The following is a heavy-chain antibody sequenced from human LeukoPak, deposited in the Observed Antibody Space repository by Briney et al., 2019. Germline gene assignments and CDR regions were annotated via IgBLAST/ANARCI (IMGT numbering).Heavy chain of an antibody. CDR3: ARSDTSAWHKFDY. J-gene: IGHJ4*02. D-gene: IGHD6-19*01. CDR1: GDSVSSNSAA. Sequence: SQTLSLTCAISGDSVSSNSAAWTWIRQSPPRGLEWLGRTYYRSTWYNDYAVSVKSRITINPDTSKNQFSLQLNSVTPEDTAVYYCARSDTSAWHKFDYWGQGTRVTVSS. V-gene: IGHV6-1*01. CDR2: TYYRSTWYN.